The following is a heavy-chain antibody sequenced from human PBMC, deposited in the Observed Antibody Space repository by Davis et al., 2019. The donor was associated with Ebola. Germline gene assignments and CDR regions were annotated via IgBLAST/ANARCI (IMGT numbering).Heavy chain of an antibody. CDR2: ISGSGGST. D-gene: IGHD1-26*01. Sequence: GESLKISCAASGFTFSSYAMSWVRQAPGKGLEWVSTISGSGGSTYYADSVKGRFTISRDNSKKTLYLQMNSLRAEDTAVYFCARDSSGVVGANDFDYWGQGTLVTVSS. V-gene: IGHV3-23*01. CDR1: GFTFSSYA. J-gene: IGHJ4*02. CDR3: ARDSSGVVGANDFDY.